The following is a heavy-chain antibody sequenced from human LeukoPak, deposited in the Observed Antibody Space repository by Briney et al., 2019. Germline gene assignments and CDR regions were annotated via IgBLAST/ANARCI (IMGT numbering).Heavy chain of an antibody. CDR1: EFTFSSLW. V-gene: IGHV3-74*01. J-gene: IGHJ4*02. Sequence: PGGSLRLSCVVSEFTFSSLWMHWVRQAPGQGLVWVSRINTDGTTTNYADSVKGRFTISRDNAKNTVYLQMSSLSAEDTAVCYCGRGRGGSGSYYFDYWGQGTLVIVSS. D-gene: IGHD3-10*01. CDR3: GRGRGGSGSYYFDY. CDR2: INTDGTTT.